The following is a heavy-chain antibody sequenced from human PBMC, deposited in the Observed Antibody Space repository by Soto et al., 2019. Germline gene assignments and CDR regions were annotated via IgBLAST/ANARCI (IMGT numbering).Heavy chain of an antibody. V-gene: IGHV3-30-3*01. J-gene: IGHJ4*02. CDR1: GFTFSSYS. Sequence: QVQLVESGGGVVQPGRSLRLSCAASGFTFSSYSMHWVRQAPGKGLEWVAVISYDGSNKYYADSVKGRFTISRDNSKNTLYLQMNSLRDEDTAVYYCARALTAQRGDSKGGQGTLVTVSS. CDR2: ISYDGSNK. D-gene: IGHD3-16*01. CDR3: ARALTAQRGDSK.